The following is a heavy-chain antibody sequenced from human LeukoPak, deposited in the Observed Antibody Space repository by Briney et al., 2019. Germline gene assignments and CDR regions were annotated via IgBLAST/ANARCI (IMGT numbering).Heavy chain of an antibody. Sequence: GGSLRLSCAASRFTFSSYAMHWVRQAPGKGLEWVAVISYDGSNKYYADSVKGPFTISRDNSKNTLYLQMNSLRAEDTAVYYCARSDCYDSSGYLGYWGQGTLVTVSS. CDR3: ARSDCYDSSGYLGY. CDR2: ISYDGSNK. V-gene: IGHV3-30*01. CDR1: RFTFSSYA. J-gene: IGHJ4*02. D-gene: IGHD3-22*01.